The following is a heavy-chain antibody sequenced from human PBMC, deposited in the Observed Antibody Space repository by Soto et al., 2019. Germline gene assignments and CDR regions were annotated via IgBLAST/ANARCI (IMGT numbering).Heavy chain of an antibody. V-gene: IGHV3-48*03. Sequence: PGGSLRLSCGASGGASGLMFSRYEMNWVRQAPGKGLEWVSYISSRSGSTMKYADSVRGRFTISRDNSMHTLYLLMSRLRAEDSALYFCARGSEESYPGSRIFDLWGRGTLVTVSS. CDR3: ARGSEESYPGSRIFDL. CDR1: GGASGLMFSRYE. CDR2: ISSRSGSTM. D-gene: IGHD3-10*01. J-gene: IGHJ4*02.